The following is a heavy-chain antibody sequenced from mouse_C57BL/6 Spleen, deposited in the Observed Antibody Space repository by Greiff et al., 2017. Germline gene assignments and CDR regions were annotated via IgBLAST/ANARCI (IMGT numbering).Heavy chain of an antibody. Sequence: VQLQQSGAELVKPGASVKISCKASGYAFSSYWMNWVKQRPGKGLEWIGQIYPGDGDTNYNGKFKGKATLTADKSSSAAYMQLSSLTSEDSAVYFCARVEDYYGSSYYWYFDVWGTGTTVTVSS. CDR3: ARVEDYYGSSYYWYFDV. J-gene: IGHJ1*03. D-gene: IGHD1-1*01. CDR2: IYPGDGDT. CDR1: GYAFSSYW. V-gene: IGHV1-80*01.